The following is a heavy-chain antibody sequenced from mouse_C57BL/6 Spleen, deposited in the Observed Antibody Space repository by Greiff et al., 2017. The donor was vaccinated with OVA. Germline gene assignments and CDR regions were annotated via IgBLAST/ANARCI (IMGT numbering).Heavy chain of an antibody. V-gene: IGHV1-85*01. D-gene: IGHD2-1*01. Sequence: VQVVESGPELVKPGASVKLSCKASGYTFTSYDINWVKQRPGQGLEWIGWIYPRDGSTKYNEKFKGKATLTVDTSSSTAYMELHSLTSEDSAVYFCARSGGNYLYAMDYWGQGTSVTVSS. CDR3: ARSGGNYLYAMDY. CDR1: GYTFTSYD. CDR2: IYPRDGST. J-gene: IGHJ4*01.